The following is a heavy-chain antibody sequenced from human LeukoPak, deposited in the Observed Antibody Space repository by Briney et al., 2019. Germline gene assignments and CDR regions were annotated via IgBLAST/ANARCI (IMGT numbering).Heavy chain of an antibody. J-gene: IGHJ5*02. D-gene: IGHD3-3*01. Sequence: GASVKVSCKASGSTFTSYGITWVRQARGQGLEWMGWFSAYNGNTNHAQKLQGRVTMTTDKCTRTAYSELRSLRSDDTAVYYCGRGDLVDYYDFWSGYPVGWFDPWGEGTLVTVSS. CDR3: GRGDLVDYYDFWSGYPVGWFDP. CDR1: GSTFTSYG. V-gene: IGHV1-18*01. CDR2: FSAYNGNT.